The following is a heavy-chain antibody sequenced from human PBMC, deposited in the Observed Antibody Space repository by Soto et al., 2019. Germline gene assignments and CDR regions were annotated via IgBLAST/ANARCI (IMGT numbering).Heavy chain of an antibody. CDR3: ARRAGGYSYGYFDY. J-gene: IGHJ4*02. D-gene: IGHD5-18*01. V-gene: IGHV4-34*01. CDR2: INHSGST. CDR1: GGSFSGYY. Sequence: SETLSLTCAVYGGSFSGYYWSWIRQPPGKGLEWIWEINHSGSTTYNPSLKSRVTISVDTSKNQFSLKLSSVTAADTAVYYCARRAGGYSYGYFDYWGQGTLVTVSS.